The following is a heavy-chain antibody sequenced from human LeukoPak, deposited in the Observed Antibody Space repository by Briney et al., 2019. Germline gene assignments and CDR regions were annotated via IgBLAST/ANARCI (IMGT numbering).Heavy chain of an antibody. J-gene: IGHJ4*02. Sequence: SETLSLTCTVSGDSISSSNCYWGWLRQPPGKGLEWIGSIYFSGGTYYNASLKSRVTISVDTSKNQFSLKLSSVTAADTAVYYCARQTGSGLFSLPGGQGTLVTVSS. D-gene: IGHD3-10*01. CDR1: GDSISSSNCY. CDR2: IYFSGGT. CDR3: ARQTGSGLFSLP. V-gene: IGHV4-39*01.